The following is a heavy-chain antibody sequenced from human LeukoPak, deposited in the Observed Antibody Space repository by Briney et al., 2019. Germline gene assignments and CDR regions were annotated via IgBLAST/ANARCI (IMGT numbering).Heavy chain of an antibody. CDR3: ARGLGVFDY. CDR1: GGSISRDY. D-gene: IGHD3-16*01. J-gene: IGHJ4*02. V-gene: IGHV4-59*01. CDR2: IYYSGST. Sequence: SETLSLTCSVSGGSISRDYWSWIRHPPGKGLEWIGYIYYSGSTNYNPSLKSRVTISVDTSKNQFSLKLSSVTAADTAVYYCARGLGVFDYWGQGTLVTVSS.